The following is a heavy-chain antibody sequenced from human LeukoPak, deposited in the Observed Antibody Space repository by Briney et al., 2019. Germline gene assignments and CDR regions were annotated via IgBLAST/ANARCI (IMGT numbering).Heavy chain of an antibody. D-gene: IGHD2-8*01. CDR2: ISSSGSTI. J-gene: IGHJ4*02. CDR1: GFTFSSYE. V-gene: IGHV3-48*03. CDR3: AREMVTPHQYFDY. Sequence: GGSLRLSCAASGFTFSSYEMNWVRQAPGKGLEWVSYISSSGSTIYNADSVKGRFTISRDNAKNSLYLQMNSLRADDTAFYYSAREMVTPHQYFDYWGQGTLVTPSS.